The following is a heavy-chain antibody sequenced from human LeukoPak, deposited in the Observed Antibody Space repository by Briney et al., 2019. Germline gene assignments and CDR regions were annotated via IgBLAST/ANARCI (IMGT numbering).Heavy chain of an antibody. CDR2: ISGSGGST. CDR3: AKDCSLRGYGDQTSVSDY. D-gene: IGHD4-17*01. Sequence: PSETLSLTCTVSGGSITNYYWSWVRQAPGKGLEWVSAISGSGGSTYYADSVKGRFTISRDNSKNTLYLQMNSLRAEDTAVYYCAKDCSLRGYGDQTSVSDYWGQGTLVTVSS. CDR1: GGSITNYY. J-gene: IGHJ4*02. V-gene: IGHV3-23*01.